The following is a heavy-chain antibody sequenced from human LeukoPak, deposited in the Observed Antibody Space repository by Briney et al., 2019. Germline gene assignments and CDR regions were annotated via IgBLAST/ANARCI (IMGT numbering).Heavy chain of an antibody. CDR1: GFTFSSYA. V-gene: IGHV3-23*01. CDR2: FSGSGGST. J-gene: IGHJ4*02. CDR3: ATSGLSRFGF. Sequence: PGGSLRLSCAASGFTFSSYAMSWVRQAPGKGLEWVSAFSGSGGSTYYADSVKGRFTISRDNSKNTLYLQMNNLRAEDTAVYYCATSGLSRFGFWGQGTLVTDSS. D-gene: IGHD2/OR15-2a*01.